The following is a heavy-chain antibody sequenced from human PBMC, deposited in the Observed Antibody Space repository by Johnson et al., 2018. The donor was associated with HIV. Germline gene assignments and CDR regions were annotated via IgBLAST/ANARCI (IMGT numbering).Heavy chain of an antibody. D-gene: IGHD1-26*01. Sequence: EVQLVESGGGVVQPGRSLRLSCAASGFTFSNYGMAWVRQAPGKGLEWVSYISSSGSTIYYADSVKGRFTISRDNAKNSLYLQMNSLRAEDTAVYYCARVGADAFDIWGQATMVTVSS. CDR1: GFTFSNYG. CDR3: ARVGADAFDI. J-gene: IGHJ3*02. V-gene: IGHV3-48*04. CDR2: ISSSGSTI.